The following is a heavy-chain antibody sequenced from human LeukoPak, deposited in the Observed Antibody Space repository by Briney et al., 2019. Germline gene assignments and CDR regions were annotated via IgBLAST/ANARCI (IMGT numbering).Heavy chain of an antibody. Sequence: PSETLSLTCTVSGGSISSSSYYWGWIRRPPGKGLEWIGSIYYSGSTYCNPSLKSRVTISVDTSKNQFSLKLSSVTAADTAVYYCASLPIAAAGASFDYWGQGTLVTVSS. J-gene: IGHJ4*02. V-gene: IGHV4-39*01. CDR3: ASLPIAAAGASFDY. CDR1: GGSISSSSYY. CDR2: IYYSGST. D-gene: IGHD6-13*01.